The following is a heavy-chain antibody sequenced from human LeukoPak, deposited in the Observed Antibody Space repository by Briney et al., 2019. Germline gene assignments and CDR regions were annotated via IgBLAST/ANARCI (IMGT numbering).Heavy chain of an antibody. Sequence: PGGSLRLSCAASGFTFSDYYMSWIRQAPRKGLEWVSYISSSGSTIYYADSVKGRFTISRDNAKNSLYLQMNSLRAEDTAVYYCARDRGFLETVVSYWGQGTLVTVSS. D-gene: IGHD3-3*01. CDR1: GFTFSDYY. CDR3: ARDRGFLETVVSY. V-gene: IGHV3-11*01. CDR2: ISSSGSTI. J-gene: IGHJ4*02.